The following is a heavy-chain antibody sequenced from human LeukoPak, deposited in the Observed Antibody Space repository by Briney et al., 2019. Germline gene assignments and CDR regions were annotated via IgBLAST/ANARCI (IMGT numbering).Heavy chain of an antibody. Sequence: PGGSLRLSCAASGFTFSYYTMNWVREAPGKRLEWVSYISSGTSTMYYADSVKGRFTISRDNAKNSLYLQMNSLRDEDTAVYYCARGSGYSFDYWGQGTLVTVSS. D-gene: IGHD3-22*01. CDR1: GFTFSYYT. J-gene: IGHJ4*02. CDR2: ISSGTSTM. CDR3: ARGSGYSFDY. V-gene: IGHV3-48*02.